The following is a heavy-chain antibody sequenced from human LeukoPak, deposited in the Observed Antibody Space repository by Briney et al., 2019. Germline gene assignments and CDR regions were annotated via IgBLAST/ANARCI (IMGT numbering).Heavy chain of an antibody. J-gene: IGHJ4*02. CDR2: IIPIFDTA. Sequence: GSSVKVSCKASGGTFSSFAFSWVRQAPGQGLEWMGGIIPIFDTANYVQKFQGRVTFTADESTSTVYLEMNSLRSEDTAVYYCTRGDSSGYDTFDYWGQGTQVTVSS. CDR3: TRGDSSGYDTFDY. CDR1: GGTFSSFA. V-gene: IGHV1-69*01. D-gene: IGHD3-22*01.